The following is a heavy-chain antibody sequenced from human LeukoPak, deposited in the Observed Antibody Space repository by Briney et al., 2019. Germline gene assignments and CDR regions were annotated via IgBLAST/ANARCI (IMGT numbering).Heavy chain of an antibody. CDR2: IYYSGST. CDR3: ARALIKKRGYSYGLYFDY. J-gene: IGHJ4*02. CDR1: GGSTSSYY. D-gene: IGHD5-18*01. Sequence: PSETLSLTCTVSGGSTSSYYWSWIRQPPGKGLEWIGYIYYSGSTNYNPSLKSRVTISVDTSKNQFSLKLSSVTAADTAVYYCARALIKKRGYSYGLYFDYWGQGTLVTVSS. V-gene: IGHV4-59*01.